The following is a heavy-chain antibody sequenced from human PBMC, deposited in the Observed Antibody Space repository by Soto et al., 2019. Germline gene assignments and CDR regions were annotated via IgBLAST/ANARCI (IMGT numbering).Heavy chain of an antibody. J-gene: IGHJ5*02. Sequence: EVQVVESGGGLVQPGGSLRLSCAASGFTVSSDYMTWVRQAPGKGLEWVSVIYSGGNTYYADSVKGRFTISRHNSENTLYLQMSSLRGDDMAVYYCARGYWFDPWGQGSLVTVSS. CDR3: ARGYWFDP. V-gene: IGHV3-53*04. D-gene: IGHD3-10*01. CDR1: GFTVSSDY. CDR2: IYSGGNT.